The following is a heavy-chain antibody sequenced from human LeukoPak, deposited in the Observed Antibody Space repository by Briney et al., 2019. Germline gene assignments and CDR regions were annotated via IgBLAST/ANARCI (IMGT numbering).Heavy chain of an antibody. J-gene: IGHJ4*02. D-gene: IGHD1-26*01. CDR2: IYYSGTT. Sequence: SETLSLTCTVSGDSISSYYWTWIRQPPGKGLEWIGYIYYSGTTNYNPSLKSRVSISVDTSKNQFSLKLSSVTAADTAVYYCASGRPLGFDYWGQGTLVTVSS. CDR1: GDSISSYY. CDR3: ASGRPLGFDY. V-gene: IGHV4-59*01.